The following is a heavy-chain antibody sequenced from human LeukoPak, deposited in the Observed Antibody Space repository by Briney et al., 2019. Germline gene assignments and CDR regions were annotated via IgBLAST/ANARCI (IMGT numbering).Heavy chain of an antibody. CDR3: AKDLKYSCGPPGDY. V-gene: IGHV3-23*01. CDR2: ISGSGGST. CDR1: GFTFSSYA. D-gene: IGHD5-18*01. Sequence: PGGSLRLSCAASGFTFSSYAMSWVRQAPGKGLEWVSGISGSGGSTYYADSVKGRFTISRDNSKNTLYLQMNSLRAEDTAVYYCAKDLKYSCGPPGDYWGQGTLVTVSS. J-gene: IGHJ4*02.